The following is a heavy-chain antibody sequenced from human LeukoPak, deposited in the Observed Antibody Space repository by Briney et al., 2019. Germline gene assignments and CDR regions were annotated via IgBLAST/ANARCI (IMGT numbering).Heavy chain of an antibody. D-gene: IGHD3-22*01. CDR3: AKDYYDSTGEAFEI. V-gene: IGHV3-30*18. CDR2: ISYDGSNK. J-gene: IGHJ3*02. CDR1: GFTFSSYA. Sequence: GGSLRLSCAASGFTFSSYAMHWVRQAPGKGLEWVAVISYDGSNKYYADSVKGRFTISRDNSKNTLYLQMNSLRAEDTAVYNCAKDYYDSTGEAFEIWGQGTMVTVSS.